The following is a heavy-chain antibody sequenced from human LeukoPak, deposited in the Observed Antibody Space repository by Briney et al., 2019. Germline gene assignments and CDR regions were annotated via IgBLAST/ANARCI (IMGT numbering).Heavy chain of an antibody. V-gene: IGHV5-51*01. CDR1: GYSFITYW. Sequence: GASLQISSKGSGYSFITYWIGWVRQMPGKGLEWMGIIYPGDSDTRYSPSFQGQVTISADKSITTAYLQWSSLKASDTAMYYCARVMTTLTGFDFWGQGTLVTVSS. J-gene: IGHJ4*02. D-gene: IGHD2/OR15-2a*01. CDR3: ARVMTTLTGFDF. CDR2: IYPGDSDT.